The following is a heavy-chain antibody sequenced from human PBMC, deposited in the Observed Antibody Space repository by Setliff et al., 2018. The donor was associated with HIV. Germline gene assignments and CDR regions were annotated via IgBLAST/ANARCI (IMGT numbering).Heavy chain of an antibody. V-gene: IGHV4-39*01. CDR3: ARHPRHYNILTGYRYYYMDV. D-gene: IGHD3-9*01. Sequence: PSETLSLTCSVSGDSISSGSYFWGWIRQTPGKGLEWIGNIYYTGFAYYNPSLGSRVTISMDTSKNQFSLKLTSVTAADTAVYYCARHPRHYNILTGYRYYYMDVWGKGTTVTVSS. CDR1: GDSISSGSYF. CDR2: IYYTGFA. J-gene: IGHJ6*03.